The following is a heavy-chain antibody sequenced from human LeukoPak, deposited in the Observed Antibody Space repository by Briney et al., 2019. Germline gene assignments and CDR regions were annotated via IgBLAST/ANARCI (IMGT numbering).Heavy chain of an antibody. Sequence: PGGSLRLSCAASGFTFSSYSMNWVRQAPGKGLEWVSYISSSSSTIYYADSVKGRFTISRDNAKNSLYLQMNSLRAEDTAVYYCARAPPWTSYDSSGGIPDYWGQGTLVTVSS. J-gene: IGHJ4*02. CDR1: GFTFSSYS. CDR2: ISSSSSTI. V-gene: IGHV3-48*04. D-gene: IGHD3-22*01. CDR3: ARAPPWTSYDSSGGIPDY.